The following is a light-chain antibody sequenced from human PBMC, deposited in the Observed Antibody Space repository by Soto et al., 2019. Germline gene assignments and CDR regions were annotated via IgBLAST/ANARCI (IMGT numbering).Light chain of an antibody. J-gene: IGKJ1*01. CDR1: RGIGDR. CDR3: LQVSSFPRT. CDR2: TAS. V-gene: IGKV1-12*01. Sequence: DLQMTQYPSSLSAVVGDRVPITCRASRGIGDRLAWFQQKPGKAPQFLIQTASNLQSGVPSRFSGSGSGTEFILSINSLQPEDIATYYCLQVSSFPRTFGQGTKGEIK.